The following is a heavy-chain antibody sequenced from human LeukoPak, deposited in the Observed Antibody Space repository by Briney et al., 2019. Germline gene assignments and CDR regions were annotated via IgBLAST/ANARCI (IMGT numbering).Heavy chain of an antibody. D-gene: IGHD3-10*01. Sequence: PGGSLRLSCAASGFTVSSNYMSWVRQAPGKGLEWVAVMANDAKTTYYADSVKGRFTISRDNSKNTLYLQMNSLRADDTAVYYCTKEGLPSGSSWSAWFDPWGQGTLVTVSS. V-gene: IGHV3-30*18. CDR3: TKEGLPSGSSWSAWFDP. J-gene: IGHJ5*02. CDR1: GFTVSSNY. CDR2: MANDAKTT.